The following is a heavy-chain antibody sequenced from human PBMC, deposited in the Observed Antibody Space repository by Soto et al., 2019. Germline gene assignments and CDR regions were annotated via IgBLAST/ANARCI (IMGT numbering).Heavy chain of an antibody. Sequence: QITLKESGPTLVKPTQTLTLTCTFSGFSLNTSGVGVGWIRQPPVKALEWLALLEWDYDKRYTPARKSRLTTTKDTSTNQVGLIMTTMDPGDKATYYCAPWGTAANWFDPWGQGTLVTVSS. CDR3: APWGTAANWFDP. V-gene: IGHV2-5*02. D-gene: IGHD6-25*01. J-gene: IGHJ5*02. CDR2: LEWDYDK. CDR1: GFSLNTSGVG.